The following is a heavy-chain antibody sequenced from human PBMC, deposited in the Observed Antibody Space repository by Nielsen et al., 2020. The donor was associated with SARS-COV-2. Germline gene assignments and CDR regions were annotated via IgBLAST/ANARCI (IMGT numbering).Heavy chain of an antibody. CDR2: INWNGGST. Sequence: GESLKISCAASGFTFDDYGMSWVRQAPGKGLEWVSGINWNGGSTGYADSVKGRFTISRDNAKNSLYLQMNSLRTEDTALYYCAKLARADGDYNPDYWGQGTLVTVSS. V-gene: IGHV3-20*04. D-gene: IGHD4-17*01. CDR1: GFTFDDYG. J-gene: IGHJ4*02. CDR3: AKLARADGDYNPDY.